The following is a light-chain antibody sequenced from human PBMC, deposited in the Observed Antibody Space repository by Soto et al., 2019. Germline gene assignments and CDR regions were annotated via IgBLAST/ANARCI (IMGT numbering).Light chain of an antibody. CDR3: QQYNNWPLT. J-gene: IGKJ4*01. CDR2: DAS. V-gene: IGKV3-15*01. Sequence: EIVMTQSPATLSVSPGERATLSCRASQSVNRNLAWYQKKPGQTPRLLSYDASSRATGIPARFSGSGSGTDFTLTIRSLQSEDFAVYYCQQYNNWPLTFGGGTNVEIQ. CDR1: QSVNRN.